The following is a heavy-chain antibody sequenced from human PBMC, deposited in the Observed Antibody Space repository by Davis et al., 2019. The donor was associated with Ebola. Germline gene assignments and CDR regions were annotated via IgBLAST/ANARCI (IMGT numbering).Heavy chain of an antibody. Sequence: PSETLSLTCTVSGGSISSSSYYWGWIRQPPGKGLEWIGSIYYSGSTYYNPSLKSRVTISVDTSKNQFSLKLSSVTAADTAVYYCARTYYDFWSGYYRYNWFDPWGQGTLVTVSS. CDR3: ARTYYDFWSGYYRYNWFDP. D-gene: IGHD3-3*01. CDR1: GGSISSSSYY. J-gene: IGHJ5*02. CDR2: IYYSGST. V-gene: IGHV4-39*01.